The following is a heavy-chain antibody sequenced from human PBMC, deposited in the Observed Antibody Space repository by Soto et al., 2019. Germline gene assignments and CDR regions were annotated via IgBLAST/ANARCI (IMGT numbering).Heavy chain of an antibody. V-gene: IGHV4-30-4*01. CDR3: ARGRYCLTGRCFPNWFDS. CDR2: IYKIATT. Sequence: SGSLSLTCSVSGDSISNLDYFWAWIRQPPGQALEYIGYIYKIATTYYNPSFESRVAISVDTSKSQFSLNVTSVTAADTAVYFCARGRYCLTGRCFPNWFDSWGQGALVTVPS. J-gene: IGHJ5*01. CDR1: GDSISNLDYF. D-gene: IGHD7-27*01.